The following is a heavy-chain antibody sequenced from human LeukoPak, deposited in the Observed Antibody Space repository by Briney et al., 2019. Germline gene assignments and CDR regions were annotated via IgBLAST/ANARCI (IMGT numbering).Heavy chain of an antibody. CDR1: GGSISSNYY. V-gene: IGHV4-39*02. D-gene: IGHD3-9*01. J-gene: IGHJ4*02. CDR3: ARARGRYIDFLDY. CDR2: FFYSGST. Sequence: SETLALTCTVSGGSISSNYYWGWIRQPPGKGLEWIVSFFYSGSTYYNASLKRRVTISVDTSKNQFSLRVKSVTAADTAVYYCARARGRYIDFLDYWGQGTLITVSS.